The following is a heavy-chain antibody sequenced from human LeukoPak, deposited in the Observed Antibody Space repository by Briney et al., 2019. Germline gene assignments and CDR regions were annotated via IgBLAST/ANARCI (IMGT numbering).Heavy chain of an antibody. D-gene: IGHD6-19*01. CDR1: GFTFSGFW. J-gene: IGHJ4*02. CDR2: ISFDGSDA. V-gene: IGHV3-74*01. Sequence: GESLRLSCAASGFTFSGFWMHWVRQAPGKGLVWVSCISFDGSDATYADSVKGRFTISRDNAKNSLYLQMNSLRAEDTALYYCAKDKGIAVAGTEFDYWGQGTLVTVSS. CDR3: AKDKGIAVAGTEFDY.